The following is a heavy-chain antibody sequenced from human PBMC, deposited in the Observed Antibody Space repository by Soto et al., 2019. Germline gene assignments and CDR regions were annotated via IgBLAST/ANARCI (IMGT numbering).Heavy chain of an antibody. CDR1: GFTFSSYS. J-gene: IGHJ5*02. V-gene: IGHV3-48*01. CDR2: ISSSSSTI. Sequence: PGGSLRLSCAASGFTFSSYSMNWVRQAPGKGLEWVSYISSSSSTIYYADSVKGRFTISRDNAKNSLYLQMNSLRAEDTAVYYCARDPYSNCVPWFDPWGQVNLVTVSS. CDR3: ARDPYSNCVPWFDP. D-gene: IGHD4-4*01.